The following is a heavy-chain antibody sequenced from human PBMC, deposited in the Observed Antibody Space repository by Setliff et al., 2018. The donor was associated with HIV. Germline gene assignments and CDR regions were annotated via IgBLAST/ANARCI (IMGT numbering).Heavy chain of an antibody. CDR2: IWYDGNNK. J-gene: IGHJ3*02. CDR1: GFSFSSYG. V-gene: IGHV3-30*02. Sequence: GGSLRLSCAASGFSFSSYGMHWVRQAPGKGLEWVAGIWYDGNNKYYEDSVKGRFTISRDNSKNTVHLQMNSLRVEDTAVYYCAKELVGSGIDAFDIWGQGTMVTVSS. D-gene: IGHD3-10*01. CDR3: AKELVGSGIDAFDI.